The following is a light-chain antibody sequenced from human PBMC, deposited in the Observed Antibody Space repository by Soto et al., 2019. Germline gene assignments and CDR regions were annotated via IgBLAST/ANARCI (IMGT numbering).Light chain of an antibody. CDR2: GAS. V-gene: IGKV3-11*01. CDR3: QQRSNWPPGIT. CDR1: QSVSSN. J-gene: IGKJ5*01. Sequence: IVLWASPGSLILSPGAGATLCCRARQSVSSNNLAWYQHRPGQAPRLLIFGASNRATGIPARFSGSGSGTDFTLTISSLEPEDFAVYYCQQRSNWPPGITFGQGTRLQI.